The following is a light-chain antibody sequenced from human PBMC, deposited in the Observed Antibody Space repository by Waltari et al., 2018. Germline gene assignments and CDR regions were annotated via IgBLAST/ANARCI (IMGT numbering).Light chain of an antibody. J-gene: IGKJ5*01. Sequence: DIHMTQSPSSLSASVGDTVTITCRASQNIDRYLNWYHQRPGNAPKLLIYAASTLQSGVPSRFSGSGSGTDFTLTINRLEPEDFSVYYCQQYGTSSITFGQGTRL. CDR1: QNIDRY. CDR3: QQYGTSSIT. CDR2: AAS. V-gene: IGKV1-39*01.